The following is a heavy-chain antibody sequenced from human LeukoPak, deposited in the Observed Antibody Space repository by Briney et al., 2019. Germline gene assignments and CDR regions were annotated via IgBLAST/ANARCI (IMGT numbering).Heavy chain of an antibody. CDR3: ARLSGVVVLRYFDWSDYLTPGDAFDI. D-gene: IGHD3-9*01. Sequence: PSETLSLTCTVSGGSISSTNYYWGWIRQPTGKGLEWIGSIYYSGSTNYNPSLKSRVTISVDTSKNQFSLKLSSVTAADTAVYYCARLSGVVVLRYFDWSDYLTPGDAFDIWGQGTMVTVSS. CDR1: GGSISSTNYY. J-gene: IGHJ3*02. V-gene: IGHV4-39*07. CDR2: IYYSGST.